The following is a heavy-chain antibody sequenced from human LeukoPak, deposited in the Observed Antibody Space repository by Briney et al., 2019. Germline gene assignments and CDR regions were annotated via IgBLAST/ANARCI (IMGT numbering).Heavy chain of an antibody. CDR2: IKSKTDGGTT. V-gene: IGHV3-15*01. D-gene: IGHD3-3*01. Sequence: GGSLRLSCAASGFTFSNAWMSWVRHAPGKGREGVGRIKSKTDGGTTDYAAPVKGRFTISRDDSKNTLYLQMNSLKTEDTAVYYCTTLEVYDPRTTFDYWGQGTLVTVSS. J-gene: IGHJ4*02. CDR1: GFTFSNAW. CDR3: TTLEVYDPRTTFDY.